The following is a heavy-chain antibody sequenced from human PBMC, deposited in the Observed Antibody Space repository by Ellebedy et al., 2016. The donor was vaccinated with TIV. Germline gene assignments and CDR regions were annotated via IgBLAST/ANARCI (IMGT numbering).Heavy chain of an antibody. J-gene: IGHJ6*02. Sequence: GESLKISXAASGFTFSNYFMSWVRQAPGKGLEWVSTISGSGDSTFTADSVKGRFVISRDNSQSALHLQMSSLRPDDTGFYYCARDPNSLGMDVWGQGTRVTVSS. CDR3: ARDPNSLGMDV. CDR2: ISGSGDST. V-gene: IGHV3-23*01. D-gene: IGHD2/OR15-2a*01. CDR1: GFTFSNYF.